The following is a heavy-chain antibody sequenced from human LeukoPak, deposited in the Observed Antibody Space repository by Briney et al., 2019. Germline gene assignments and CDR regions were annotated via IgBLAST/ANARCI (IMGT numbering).Heavy chain of an antibody. J-gene: IGHJ6*03. CDR1: GGSFSGYY. V-gene: IGHV4-59*01. Sequence: SETLSLTCAVYGGSFSGYYWSWIRQPPGKGLEWIGYIYYSGSTNYNPSLKSRVTISVDTSKNQFSLKLSSVTAADTAVYYCARVVSLQGYYYYMDVWGKGTTVTVSS. CDR2: IYYSGST. D-gene: IGHD4-11*01. CDR3: ARVVSLQGYYYYMDV.